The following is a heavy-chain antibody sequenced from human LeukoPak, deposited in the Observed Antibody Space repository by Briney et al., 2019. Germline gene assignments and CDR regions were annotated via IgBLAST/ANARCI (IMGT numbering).Heavy chain of an antibody. CDR2: FDPEDGET. CDR1: GYTLTELS. Sequence: ASVKVSRKASGYTLTELSMHWVRQAPGKGLEWVGGFDPEDGETIYAQKFQGRVTMTEDTSTDTAYMELSSLRSEDTAVYYCAAAWGSTTVVTPVYYFDYWGQGTLVTVSS. V-gene: IGHV1-24*01. CDR3: AAAWGSTTVVTPVYYFDY. J-gene: IGHJ4*02. D-gene: IGHD4-17*01.